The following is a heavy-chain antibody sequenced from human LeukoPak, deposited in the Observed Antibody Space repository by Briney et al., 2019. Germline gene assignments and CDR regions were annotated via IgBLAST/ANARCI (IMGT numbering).Heavy chain of an antibody. V-gene: IGHV4-34*01. CDR1: GGSFSGYY. D-gene: IGHD2-15*01. CDR3: ARVNCSGGSCYSDY. Sequence: SETLSLTCAVYGGSFSGYYWNWIRQPPGKGLEWIGEINHSGSTNYNPSLKSRVTISVDTSKNQFSLKLSSVTAADTAVYYCARVNCSGGSCYSDYWGQGTLVTVSS. J-gene: IGHJ4*02. CDR2: INHSGST.